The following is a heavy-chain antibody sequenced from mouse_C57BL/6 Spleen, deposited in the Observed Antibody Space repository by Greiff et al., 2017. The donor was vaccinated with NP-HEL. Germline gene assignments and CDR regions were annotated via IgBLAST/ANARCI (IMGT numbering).Heavy chain of an antibody. CDR3: VSLTTVVPYYFDY. J-gene: IGHJ2*01. Sequence: QVQLKQSGAELAKPGASVKLSCKASGYTFTSYWMHWVKQRPGQGLEWIGYINPSSGYTKYNQKFKDKATLTADKSSSTAYMQLSSLTYEDSAVYYCVSLTTVVPYYFDYWGQGTTLTVSS. CDR1: GYTFTSYW. V-gene: IGHV1-7*01. CDR2: INPSSGYT. D-gene: IGHD1-1*01.